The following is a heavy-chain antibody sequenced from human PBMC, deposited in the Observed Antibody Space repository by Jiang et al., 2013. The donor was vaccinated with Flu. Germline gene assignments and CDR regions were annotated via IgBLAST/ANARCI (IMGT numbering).Heavy chain of an antibody. CDR1: GGSISNSGYF. J-gene: IGHJ4*02. CDR2: IYYGGTT. V-gene: IGHV4-39*07. Sequence: GPGLVKPSETLSLTCTVSGGSISNSGYFWGWIRQPPGKGLEWIGSIYYGGTTHYNPSLKSRVTISVDTSKNQFSLNLRSVTAADTAVYYCARDRNHFDSSGYSDYWGQGTLVTVSS. CDR3: ARDRNHFDSSGYSDY. D-gene: IGHD3-22*01.